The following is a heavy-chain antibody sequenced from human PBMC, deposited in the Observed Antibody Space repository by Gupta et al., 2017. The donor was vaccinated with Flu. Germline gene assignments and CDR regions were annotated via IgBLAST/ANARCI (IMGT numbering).Heavy chain of an antibody. CDR2: ISASGGRT. D-gene: IGHD2-2*01. CDR3: ANSHDCSSTVCSMGGH. J-gene: IGHJ4*02. Sequence: WVRQAPGKGLEWVSAISASGGRTYYADSVKGRFTISRDNSKKKMYLQMNSLRAGDTAVYYCANSHDCSSTVCSMGGHWGQGSLVTVSS. V-gene: IGHV3-23*01.